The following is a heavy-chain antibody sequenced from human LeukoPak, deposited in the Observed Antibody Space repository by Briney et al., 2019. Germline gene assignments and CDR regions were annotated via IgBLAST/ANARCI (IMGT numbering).Heavy chain of an antibody. CDR3: ARDSYCSSTSCYGVDYFDY. Sequence: GGSLRLSCAASGFTFSSYWMSWVRQAPGKGLEWVANIKQDGSEKYYVDSVKGRFTISRDNAKNSLYLQMNTLRAEDTAVYYCARDSYCSSTSCYGVDYFDYWGQGTLVTVSS. CDR2: IKQDGSEK. J-gene: IGHJ4*02. D-gene: IGHD2-2*01. V-gene: IGHV3-7*01. CDR1: GFTFSSYW.